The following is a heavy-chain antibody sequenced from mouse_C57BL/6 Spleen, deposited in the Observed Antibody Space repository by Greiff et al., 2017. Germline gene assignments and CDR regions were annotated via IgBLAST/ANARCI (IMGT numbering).Heavy chain of an antibody. CDR3: ARREYPDPWFAY. J-gene: IGHJ3*01. CDR2: IYPGSGST. V-gene: IGHV1-55*01. D-gene: IGHD5-1*01. Sequence: VKLQQPGAELVKPGASVKMSCKASGYTFTSYWITWVKQRPGQGLEWIGDIYPGSGSTNYNEKFKSKATLTVDTSSSTAYMQLSSLTSEDSAVYYCARREYPDPWFAYWGQGTLVTVSA. CDR1: GYTFTSYW.